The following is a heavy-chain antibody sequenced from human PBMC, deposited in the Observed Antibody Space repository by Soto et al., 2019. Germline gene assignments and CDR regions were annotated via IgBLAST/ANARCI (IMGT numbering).Heavy chain of an antibody. D-gene: IGHD1-1*01. Sequence: GGSLRLSCAASGFTFSSYWMHWVRQAPGKGLVWVSRINSDGSSTSYADSVKGRFTISRDNAKNTLYLQMNSLRAEDTAVYYCARDRTVQLERGVYYYYGMDVWGQGTTVTVSS. V-gene: IGHV3-74*01. CDR2: INSDGSST. CDR3: ARDRTVQLERGVYYYYGMDV. J-gene: IGHJ6*02. CDR1: GFTFSSYW.